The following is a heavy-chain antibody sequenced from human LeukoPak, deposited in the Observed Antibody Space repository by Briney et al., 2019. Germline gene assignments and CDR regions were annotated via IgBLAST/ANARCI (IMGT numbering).Heavy chain of an antibody. J-gene: IGHJ4*02. V-gene: IGHV3-30*18. Sequence: GGSLRLSCAASGFTFSNYAMHWVRQAPGKGLEWVAVVSSDGNSKYYADSMKGRFTISRDNSKNTLYLQINSLRADDAAVFYCAKDGGRAAAGTVDSWGQGALVTVSS. CDR1: GFTFSNYA. CDR2: VSSDGNSK. D-gene: IGHD6-13*01. CDR3: AKDGGRAAAGTVDS.